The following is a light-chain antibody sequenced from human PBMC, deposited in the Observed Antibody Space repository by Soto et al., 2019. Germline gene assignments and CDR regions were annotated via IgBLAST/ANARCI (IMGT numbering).Light chain of an antibody. Sequence: DIQMTQSPSSLSASVGDRVTITCRASQSISSHLNWFQQKSGKAPRLLIYGASSLQSGVPQRFSGSGSGTDFSLTISSLQPEDFATYYCQQSYGTPRTFGGGTKVEI. CDR2: GAS. J-gene: IGKJ4*01. V-gene: IGKV1-39*01. CDR3: QQSYGTPRT. CDR1: QSISSH.